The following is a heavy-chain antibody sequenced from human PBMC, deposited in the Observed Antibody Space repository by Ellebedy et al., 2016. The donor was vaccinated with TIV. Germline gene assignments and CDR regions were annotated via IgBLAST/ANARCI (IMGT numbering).Heavy chain of an antibody. CDR3: ARAFIAVAGTGNWFDP. CDR2: IYHSGST. CDR1: GGSFSGYY. V-gene: IGHV4-38-2*01. J-gene: IGHJ5*02. D-gene: IGHD6-19*01. Sequence: SETLSLTXAVYGGSFSGYYWGWIRQPPGKGLEWIGSIYHSGSTYYNPSLKSRVTISVDTSKNQFSLKLSSVTAADTAVYYCARAFIAVAGTGNWFDPWGQGTLVTVSS.